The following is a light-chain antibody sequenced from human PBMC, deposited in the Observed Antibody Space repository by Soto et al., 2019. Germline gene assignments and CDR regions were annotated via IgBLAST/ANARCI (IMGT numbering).Light chain of an antibody. CDR2: GAS. CDR1: QSITTN. J-gene: IGKJ1*01. CDR3: KQYNDWPPKRT. V-gene: IGKV3-15*01. Sequence: EVVMTQSPVTLSVSPGERATLSCRASQSITTNLAWYQQKPGQAPRLLIYGASTRATGVPARFSGSGSGTQFPRTISSLQSEDFALYYCKQYNDWPPKRTFGQGTRV.